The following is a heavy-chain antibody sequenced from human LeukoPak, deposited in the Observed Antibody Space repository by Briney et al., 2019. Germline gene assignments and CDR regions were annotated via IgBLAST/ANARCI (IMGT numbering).Heavy chain of an antibody. Sequence: ASVKVSCKASGYTFTSYGISWVRQAPGQGLEWMGWISAYNGNTNYAQKLQGRVTMTTDTSTSTAYMELRSLRSDDTAVYYCARRGYSYGSNWFVPWGQGTLVTVSS. CDR2: ISAYNGNT. V-gene: IGHV1-18*01. CDR1: GYTFTSYG. CDR3: ARRGYSYGSNWFVP. D-gene: IGHD5-18*01. J-gene: IGHJ5*02.